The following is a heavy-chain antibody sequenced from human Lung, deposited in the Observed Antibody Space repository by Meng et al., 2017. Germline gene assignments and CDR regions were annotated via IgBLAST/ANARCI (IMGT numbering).Heavy chain of an antibody. CDR1: GYTFIRYG. D-gene: IGHD4-17*01. V-gene: IGHV1-18*01. Sequence: QVQLVQAGAEGKKPGDSVKGSCKAAGYTFIRYGISWVRQAPGQGLEWMGWISTYNGNTNYAQKFQGRVTMTTDTSTSTAYMELRSLRSDDTAVYYCAVMGLYGDYDNWYFDLWGRGTLVTVSS. J-gene: IGHJ2*01. CDR2: ISTYNGNT. CDR3: AVMGLYGDYDNWYFDL.